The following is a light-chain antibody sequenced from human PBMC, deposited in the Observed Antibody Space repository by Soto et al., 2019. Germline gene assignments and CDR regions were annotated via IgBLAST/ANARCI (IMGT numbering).Light chain of an antibody. J-gene: IGLJ2*01. Sequence: QSVLTRPPSASGSPGQSVTISCTGTSSDVGGYNFVSWYQQHPGKAPRLMIYEVNKRPSGVPDRFSGSKSGSTASLTVSGLQAEDEADYYCSSYAGSTNFVVFGGGTKLTVL. CDR3: SSYAGSTNFVV. CDR2: EVN. CDR1: SSDVGGYNF. V-gene: IGLV2-8*01.